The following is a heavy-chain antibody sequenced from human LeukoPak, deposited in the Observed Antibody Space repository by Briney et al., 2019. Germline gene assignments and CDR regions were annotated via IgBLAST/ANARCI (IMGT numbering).Heavy chain of an antibody. Sequence: GGSLRLSCAASGFTFSNYVMSWVRQAPGKGLEWVSLISGSGDSTYYADSVKGRFTISRDNSKNTLYLQMNSLRAEDTAVYYCAKDLLFGPGLRYFDYWGQGTLVTVSS. CDR3: AKDLLFGPGLRYFDY. CDR1: GFTFSNYV. V-gene: IGHV3-23*01. J-gene: IGHJ4*02. CDR2: ISGSGDST. D-gene: IGHD3-10*01.